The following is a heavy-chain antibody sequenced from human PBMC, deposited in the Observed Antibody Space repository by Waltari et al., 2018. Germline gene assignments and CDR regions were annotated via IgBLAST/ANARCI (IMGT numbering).Heavy chain of an antibody. CDR2: INHSGST. D-gene: IGHD6-19*01. Sequence: QVQLQQWGAGLLKPSETLSLTCAVYGGSFSGYYWSWIRQPPGKGLEWIGEINHSGSTNYNPSLKSRVTISVDTSKNQFSLKLSSVTAADTAVYYCARGHAVAGTDYWGQGTLVTVSS. CDR3: ARGHAVAGTDY. V-gene: IGHV4-34*01. J-gene: IGHJ4*02. CDR1: GGSFSGYY.